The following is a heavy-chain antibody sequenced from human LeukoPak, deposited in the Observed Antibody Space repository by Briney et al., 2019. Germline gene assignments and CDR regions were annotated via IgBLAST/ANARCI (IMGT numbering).Heavy chain of an antibody. V-gene: IGHV5-51*01. CDR2: VYPGDSDT. Sequence: GESLKISCKGSGYTFSSYWIGWVRQLPGEGLEWMGIVYPGDSDTRYSPSLQGQVTISVDTSIGTAYLQWSSLKASDTAIYYCARQNDFRLDYWGQGTLVTVSS. J-gene: IGHJ4*02. CDR3: ARQNDFRLDY. CDR1: GYTFSSYW. D-gene: IGHD3-3*01.